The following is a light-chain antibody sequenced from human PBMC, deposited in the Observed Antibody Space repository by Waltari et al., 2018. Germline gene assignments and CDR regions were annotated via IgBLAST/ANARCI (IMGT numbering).Light chain of an antibody. CDR3: QAGDSSTGI. V-gene: IGLV3-1*01. CDR1: KLGDKY. CDR2: QDS. J-gene: IGLJ2*01. Sequence: SYELTQSASVSVSPGQTASITCPGDKLGDKYASWYQQKPGQSPGLVMYQDSKRPSGIPERFSGSNAGKTATLTIGGTQAMDEADYYCQAGDSSTGIFGGGTKLTGL.